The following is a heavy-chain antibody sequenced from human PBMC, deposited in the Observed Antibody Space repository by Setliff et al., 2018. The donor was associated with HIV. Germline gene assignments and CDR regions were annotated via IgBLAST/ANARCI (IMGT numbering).Heavy chain of an antibody. D-gene: IGHD1-20*01. J-gene: IGHJ5*02. Sequence: SETLSLTCTVSGGSISSSSYYRGWIRQPPGKGLEWIGSIYYSGSTYYNPSLKSRVTISVDTSKNQFSLNLNSVTAADTAVYYCATGRRYGLFNPWGQGTLVTVS. V-gene: IGHV4-39*07. CDR3: ATGRRYGLFNP. CDR1: GGSISSSSYY. CDR2: IYYSGST.